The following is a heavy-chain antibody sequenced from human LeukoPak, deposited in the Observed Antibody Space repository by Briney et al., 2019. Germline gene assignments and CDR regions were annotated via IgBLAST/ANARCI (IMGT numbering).Heavy chain of an antibody. CDR1: GFTFSTSA. J-gene: IGHJ6*02. CDR2: IGGSGDTT. Sequence: GGFLRLSCAASGFTFSTSAMNWVRQAPGKGLEWVSVIGGSGDTTYYADSVRGRFTISRDNFKNTLYLQMNSLTAEDTAIYYCAKGKSLPHYYYYGMDVWGQGTTVTASS. CDR3: AKGKSLPHYYYYGMDV. V-gene: IGHV3-23*01.